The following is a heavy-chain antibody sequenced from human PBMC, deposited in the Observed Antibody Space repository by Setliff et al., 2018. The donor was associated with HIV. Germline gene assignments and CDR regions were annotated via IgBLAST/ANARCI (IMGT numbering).Heavy chain of an antibody. Sequence: SETLSLTCTVSGYSISSGYYWGWIRQPPGKGLEWIGSIYHSGSTYYNPSLKSRVTISVDRSKNQFSLKLSSVTAADTAVYYCARDHAFDIWGQGTMVTVSS. J-gene: IGHJ3*02. CDR1: GYSISSGYY. CDR2: IYHSGST. V-gene: IGHV4-38-2*02. CDR3: ARDHAFDI.